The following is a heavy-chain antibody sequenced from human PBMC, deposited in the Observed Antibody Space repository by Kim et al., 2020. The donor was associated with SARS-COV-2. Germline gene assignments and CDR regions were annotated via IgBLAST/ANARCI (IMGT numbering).Heavy chain of an antibody. Sequence: GGSLRLSCAASGFTFSDYAMSWVRQAPGKGLEWVSGISSGGSSTYYADSVKGRFTISRDNSKSTLYLQMNSLRAEDTAVYFCANPFSSYYDSSGYPKRQLLGDYWGQGTLVTVSS. CDR3: ANPFSSYYDSSGYPKRQLLGDY. CDR1: GFTFSDYA. CDR2: ISSGGSST. J-gene: IGHJ4*02. V-gene: IGHV3-23*01. D-gene: IGHD3-22*01.